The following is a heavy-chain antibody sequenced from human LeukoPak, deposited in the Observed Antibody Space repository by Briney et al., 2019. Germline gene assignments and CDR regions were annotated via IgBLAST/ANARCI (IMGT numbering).Heavy chain of an antibody. CDR1: GASVTSYY. CDR3: AWRIIARGLGQENWFDP. V-gene: IGHV4-59*02. D-gene: IGHD3-16*01. CDR2: ILYSGTT. J-gene: IGHJ5*02. Sequence: KASETLSLTCTVSGASVTSYYWNWIRQPPGKGLEWIGYILYSGTTNYNPSLNSRVTMSLDTSKNQFSLELSSVTAADTAVYYCAWRIIARGLGQENWFDPWGQGILVTVSS.